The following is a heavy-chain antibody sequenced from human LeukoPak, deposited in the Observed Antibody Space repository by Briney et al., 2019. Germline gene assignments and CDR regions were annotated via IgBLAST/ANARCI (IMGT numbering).Heavy chain of an antibody. Sequence: ASVTVSCKASGYTFPSYFMHWVRQAPGQGLEWMGWINTNTGNPTYAQGFTGRFVFSLDTSVSTAYLQISSLKAEDTAVYYCARLGFSSGYPGSFDYWGQGTLVTVSS. CDR3: ARLGFSSGYPGSFDY. D-gene: IGHD3-22*01. CDR1: GYTFPSYF. V-gene: IGHV7-4-1*02. CDR2: INTNTGNP. J-gene: IGHJ4*02.